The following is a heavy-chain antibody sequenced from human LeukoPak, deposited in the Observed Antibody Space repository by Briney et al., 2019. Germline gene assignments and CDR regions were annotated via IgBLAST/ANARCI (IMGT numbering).Heavy chain of an antibody. V-gene: IGHV4-39*07. Sequence: SETLSLTCAVSGGSIAIRNYYWGWIRQPPGKGLEWIGSIYHSGSTYYNPSLKSRVTISVDTSKNQFSLKLSSVTAADTAVYYCARSGVGELPNFGYWGQGTLVTVSS. J-gene: IGHJ4*02. CDR2: IYHSGST. D-gene: IGHD3-10*01. CDR3: ARSGVGELPNFGY. CDR1: GGSIAIRNYY.